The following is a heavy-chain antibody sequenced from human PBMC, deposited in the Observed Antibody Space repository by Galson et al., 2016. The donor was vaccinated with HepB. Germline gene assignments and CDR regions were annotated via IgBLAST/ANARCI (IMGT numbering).Heavy chain of an antibody. CDR2: IYYSENT. V-gene: IGHV4-39*01. J-gene: IGHJ4*02. CDR1: GGSISSYSYY. D-gene: IGHD5-12*01. Sequence: SETLSLTCTVSGGSISSYSYYWGWIRQPPGKGLEWIGSIYYSENTYYNLSLKSRVTISVDTSKNQFSLKLSSVTAADTAVYYCVRPEGYPDISEGPYYFDYWGQGTLVTVPS. CDR3: VRPEGYPDISEGPYYFDY.